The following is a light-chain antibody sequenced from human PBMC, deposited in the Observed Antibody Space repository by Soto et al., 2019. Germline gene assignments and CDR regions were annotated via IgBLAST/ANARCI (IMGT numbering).Light chain of an antibody. J-gene: IGKJ4*01. CDR1: QGVSGW. Sequence: DIPMTQSPSSVSASVGDRVTITCRASQGVSGWLAWYQQKPGKAPKLLIYSVSSLQSGVPARFSGSGSGTDFALTISSLQPDDFATYYCQQANGFLVAFGGGTRVEIK. V-gene: IGKV1-12*01. CDR3: QQANGFLVA. CDR2: SVS.